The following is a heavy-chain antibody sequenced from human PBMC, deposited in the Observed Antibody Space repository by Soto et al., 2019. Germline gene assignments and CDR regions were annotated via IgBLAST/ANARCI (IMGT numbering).Heavy chain of an antibody. CDR2: ISYDGYLK. J-gene: IGHJ6*02. CDR3: AKDFKVSGSHYGTLNYYYGMDA. V-gene: IGHV3-30*18. CDR1: GFTFSTYG. D-gene: IGHD3-10*01. Sequence: VQLVESGGGVVQPGRSLRLSCAASGFTFSTYGMQWVRQAPGKGLEWVAVISYDGYLKYYVDAVKGRFTVARDNSKNTLFVEMNSLRVEDTAVYFCAKDFKVSGSHYGTLNYYYGMDAWGQGTTVTVSS.